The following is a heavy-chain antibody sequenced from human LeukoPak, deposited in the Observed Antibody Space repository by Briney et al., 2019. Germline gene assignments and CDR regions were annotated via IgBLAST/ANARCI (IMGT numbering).Heavy chain of an antibody. CDR2: IYCSGST. V-gene: IGHV4-59*12. CDR1: GGSISSYY. CDR3: ARLLYDPFDY. D-gene: IGHD5/OR15-5a*01. Sequence: SETLSLTCTVSGGSISSYYWSWIRQPPGKGLEWIGYIYCSGSTNYNPSLKSRVTISVDTSKNQFSLKLSSVTAADTAVYYCARLLYDPFDYWGQGTLVTVSS. J-gene: IGHJ4*02.